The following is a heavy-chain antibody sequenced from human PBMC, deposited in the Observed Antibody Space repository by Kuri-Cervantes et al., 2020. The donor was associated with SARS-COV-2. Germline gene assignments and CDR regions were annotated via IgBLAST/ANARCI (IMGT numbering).Heavy chain of an antibody. Sequence: GESLKISCTGSGFTFGDYAMNWVRQAPGRGLEWVGFIRSKTYGGTTEYAASVKGRFSISRDDSKSIAYLQMNSLKTEDTAVYYCTRRDGYKLGVFDYWGQGTLVTVSS. J-gene: IGHJ4*02. V-gene: IGHV3-49*04. CDR2: IRSKTYGGTT. CDR1: GFTFGDYA. D-gene: IGHD5-24*01. CDR3: TRRDGYKLGVFDY.